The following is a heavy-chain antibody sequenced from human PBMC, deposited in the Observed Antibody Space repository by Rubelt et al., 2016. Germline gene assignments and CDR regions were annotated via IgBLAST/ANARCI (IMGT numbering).Heavy chain of an antibody. CDR1: GYTFTSYG. CDR2: ISAYNGNT. CDR3: ARDRIRIAARQGWYFDL. Sequence: QVQLVQSGAEVKKPGASVKVSCKASGYTFTSYGISWVRQAPGQGLEWMGWISAYNGNTNYAQKLKGRVTMTPGTSTSTAYMELRSLRSDDTAGYYCARDRIRIAARQGWYFDLWGRGTLVTVSS. V-gene: IGHV1-18*01. J-gene: IGHJ2*01. D-gene: IGHD6-6*01.